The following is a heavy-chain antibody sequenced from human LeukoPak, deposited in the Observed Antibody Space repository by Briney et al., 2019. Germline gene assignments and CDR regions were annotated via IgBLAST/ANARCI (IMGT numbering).Heavy chain of an antibody. D-gene: IGHD1-20*01. Sequence: GGSLRLSCAASAFSFGNCARSWVPRAPGKGMSCVSGISGSGRSTNYADSVKGRFTISRDNSKNTLYLQMNSLRAEDTAIYYCARSPYNWNYGDYWGQGTLVTVSS. CDR2: ISGSGRST. J-gene: IGHJ4*02. CDR3: ARSPYNWNYGDY. CDR1: AFSFGNCA. V-gene: IGHV3-23*01.